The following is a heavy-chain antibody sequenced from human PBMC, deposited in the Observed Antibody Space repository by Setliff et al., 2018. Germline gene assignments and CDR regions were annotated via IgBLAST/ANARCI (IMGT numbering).Heavy chain of an antibody. V-gene: IGHV3-23*01. J-gene: IGHJ5*02. CDR1: GFNFRSYA. CDR3: AKGGQQVAPDGRWFDP. CDR2: MGAGGDT. Sequence: PGGSLRLSCAASGFNFRSYAMTWVRQAPGKGLEWVSTMGAGGDTYYADSVKGRFTISRDNSKNTLYLQMSSLRDDDKAVYYCAKGGQQVAPDGRWFDPWGQGSLVTVS. D-gene: IGHD6-13*01.